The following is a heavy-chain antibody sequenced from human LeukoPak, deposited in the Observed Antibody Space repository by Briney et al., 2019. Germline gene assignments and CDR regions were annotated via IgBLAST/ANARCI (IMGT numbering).Heavy chain of an antibody. Sequence: GGSLRLSCAASGFTFSSYSMNWVRQAQGKGLEWVSSISSSSSYIYYADSVKGRFTISRDNAKNSLFLQMNSLRAEDTAVYYCARDYGSGSYFNAYYYYYMDVWGKGTTVTVSS. D-gene: IGHD3-10*01. CDR1: GFTFSSYS. V-gene: IGHV3-21*01. CDR2: ISSSSSYI. CDR3: ARDYGSGSYFNAYYYYYMDV. J-gene: IGHJ6*03.